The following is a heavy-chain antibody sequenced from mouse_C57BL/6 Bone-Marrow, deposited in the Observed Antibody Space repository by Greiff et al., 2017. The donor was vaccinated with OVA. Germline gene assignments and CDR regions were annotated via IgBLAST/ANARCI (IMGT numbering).Heavy chain of an antibody. CDR3: ARYKGRVAVDYFDY. CDR2: LRNKPNGSTT. J-gene: IGHJ2*01. D-gene: IGHD1-1*01. CDR1: GFTFTTYY. V-gene: IGHV7-3*01. Sequence: EVQLVESGGGLVQPGDSLSLSCAASGFTFTTYYMSWVRQPPGTALEWLSFLRNKPNGSTTEYSASVKGRFTISRDNSQSILYLQMNALRAEDSATYYCARYKGRVAVDYFDYWGQGTALTVSS.